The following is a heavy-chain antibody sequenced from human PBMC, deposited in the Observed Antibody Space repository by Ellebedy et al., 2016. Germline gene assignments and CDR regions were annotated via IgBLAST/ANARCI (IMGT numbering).Heavy chain of an antibody. V-gene: IGHV3-30*03. J-gene: IGHJ4*02. CDR2: IAPGENIQ. D-gene: IGHD6-19*01. CDR3: AREGHSSGHAGDFDV. CDR1: GLTLSTRV. Sequence: GGSLRLXXTGSGLTLSTRVMHWVRQAPGKGLEWAEVIAPGENIQNYVDSVKGRFTISRDNPTNTVYLQMDSLRAEDAAVYYCAREGHSSGHAGDFDVWGQGTLVTVSS.